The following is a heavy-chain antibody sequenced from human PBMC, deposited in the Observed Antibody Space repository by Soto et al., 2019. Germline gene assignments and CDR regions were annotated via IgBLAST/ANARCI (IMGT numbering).Heavy chain of an antibody. V-gene: IGHV4-34*01. D-gene: IGHD2-15*01. Sequence: TSETLSLTCAVYGGSFSGYYWSWIRQPPGKGLEWIGEINHSGSTNYNPSLKSRVTISVDTSKNQFSLKLSSVTAADTAVYYCARGVVAGRAFDIWGQGTMVTVSS. CDR2: INHSGST. CDR1: GGSFSGYY. CDR3: ARGVVAGRAFDI. J-gene: IGHJ3*02.